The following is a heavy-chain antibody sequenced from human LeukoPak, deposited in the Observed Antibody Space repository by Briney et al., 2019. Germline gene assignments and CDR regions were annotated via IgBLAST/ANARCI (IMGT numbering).Heavy chain of an antibody. Sequence: ASVKVSCKASDYTFTSYGISWVRQVPGQGLEWMGWISTYNGNTDYAQKPQGRVTMTTDTSTSTAYMELRSLRSDDTAVYYCARITQTDYDFDYWGQGTLVIVSS. J-gene: IGHJ4*02. CDR2: ISTYNGNT. CDR3: ARITQTDYDFDY. D-gene: IGHD4-17*01. V-gene: IGHV1-18*01. CDR1: DYTFTSYG.